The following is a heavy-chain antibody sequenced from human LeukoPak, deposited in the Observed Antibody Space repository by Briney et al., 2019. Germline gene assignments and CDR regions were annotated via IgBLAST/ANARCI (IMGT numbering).Heavy chain of an antibody. V-gene: IGHV4-4*07. CDR1: GGSISSYY. CDR2: IYTSGST. CDR3: ARSYYDFWSGYFSV. J-gene: IGHJ4*02. Sequence: TSETLSLTCTVSGGSISSYYWSWIRQPAGKGLEWIGRIYTSGSTNYNPSLKSRVAMSVDTSKNQFSLKLSSVTAADTAVYYCARSYYDFWSGYFSVWGQGTLVTVSS. D-gene: IGHD3-3*01.